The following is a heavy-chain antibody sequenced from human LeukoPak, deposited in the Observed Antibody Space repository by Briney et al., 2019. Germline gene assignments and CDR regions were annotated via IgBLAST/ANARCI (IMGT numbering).Heavy chain of an antibody. CDR2: ISAYNGNT. D-gene: IGHD6-19*01. CDR3: ARVADRWLASYYYGMDV. CDR1: GYTFTSYG. J-gene: IGHJ6*02. Sequence: ASVKVSCKASGYTFTSYGISWVRQAPGQGLEWMGWISAYNGNTNYAQKLQGRVTMTTDTSTSTAYMEPRSLRSDDTAVYYCARVADRWLASYYYGMDVWGQGITVTVSS. V-gene: IGHV1-18*01.